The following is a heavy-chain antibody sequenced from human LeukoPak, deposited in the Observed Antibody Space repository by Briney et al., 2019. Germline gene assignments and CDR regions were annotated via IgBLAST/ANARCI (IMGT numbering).Heavy chain of an antibody. D-gene: IGHD3-22*01. CDR2: ISSSSSYI. J-gene: IGHJ3*02. V-gene: IGHV3-21*01. CDR3: ARVLSLPYYYDSSGYTDAFDI. Sequence: KAGGSLRLSCAASGFTFSSYSMNWVRQAPGKGLEWVSSISSSSSYIYYADSVKGRFTISRDNAKSSLYLQMNSLRAEDTAVYYCARVLSLPYYYDSSGYTDAFDIWGQGTMVTVSS. CDR1: GFTFSSYS.